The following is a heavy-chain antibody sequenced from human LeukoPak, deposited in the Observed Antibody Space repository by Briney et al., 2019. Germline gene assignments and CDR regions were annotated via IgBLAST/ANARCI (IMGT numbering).Heavy chain of an antibody. CDR3: ASLRYYYDSSGYYSGAY. J-gene: IGHJ4*02. CDR2: ISSSGSTI. Sequence: PGGSLRLSCAASGFTFSSYEMNWVRQAPGKGLEWVSYISSSGSTIYYADSVKGRFTISRDNAKNSLYLQMNSLRAEDTAVYYCASLRYYYDSSGYYSGAYWGQGTLVTVSS. D-gene: IGHD3-22*01. CDR1: GFTFSSYE. V-gene: IGHV3-48*03.